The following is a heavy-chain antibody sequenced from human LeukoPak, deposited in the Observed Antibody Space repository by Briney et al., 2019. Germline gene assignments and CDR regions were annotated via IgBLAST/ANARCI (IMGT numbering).Heavy chain of an antibody. Sequence: SQTLSLTCTVSGGSISSGGYYWSWIRQHPGKGLEWIGYIYYSGSTYYNPSLKSRVTISVDTSKNQFSLKLSSVTTADTAVYYCARSPYCSSTSCLTYNWFDPWGQGTLVTVSS. CDR2: IYYSGST. CDR3: ARSPYCSSTSCLTYNWFDP. V-gene: IGHV4-31*03. D-gene: IGHD2-2*01. J-gene: IGHJ5*02. CDR1: GGSISSGGYY.